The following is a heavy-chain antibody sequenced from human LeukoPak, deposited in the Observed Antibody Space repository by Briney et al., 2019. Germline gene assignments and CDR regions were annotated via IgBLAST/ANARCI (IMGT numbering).Heavy chain of an antibody. CDR2: ISSSSSYI. CDR3: AKEDSNGWYFFDY. Sequence: GGSLRLSCAASGFTFSSYNINWVRQAPGKGLEWVSSISSSSSYIYYADSVKGRFTISRDNAKNSLYLQMNSLRAEDTAAYYCAKEDSNGWYFFDYWGQGTLVTVSS. CDR1: GFTFSSYN. V-gene: IGHV3-21*01. J-gene: IGHJ4*02. D-gene: IGHD6-19*01.